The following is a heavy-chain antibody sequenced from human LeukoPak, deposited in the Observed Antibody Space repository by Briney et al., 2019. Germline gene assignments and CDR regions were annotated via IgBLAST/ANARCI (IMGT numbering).Heavy chain of an antibody. Sequence: PGGSLRLSCAASGFTFDDYGISWVRQAPGKGMEWVSGINWNGGSTGYADSVKGRFTISRDNAKNSLYLQMNSLRAEDTSLYYYARSAGSGSYYGTVDYWGPGSLVTVSS. D-gene: IGHD3-10*01. J-gene: IGHJ4*02. CDR1: GFTFDDYG. CDR2: INWNGGST. CDR3: ARSAGSGSYYGTVDY. V-gene: IGHV3-20*04.